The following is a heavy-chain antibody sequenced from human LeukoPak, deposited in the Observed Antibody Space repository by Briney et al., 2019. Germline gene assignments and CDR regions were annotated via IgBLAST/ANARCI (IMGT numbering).Heavy chain of an antibody. CDR3: ARDPASDYGGNVFDY. J-gene: IGHJ4*02. CDR2: IYHSGST. D-gene: IGHD4-23*01. V-gene: IGHV4-4*02. Sequence: SGTLSLTCAVSGGSIISNNWWRWVRQPPGKGLEWSGEIYHSGSTNYNPSLKSRVTISLDKSKNQFSLKLSSVTAADTAVYYCARDPASDYGGNVFDYWGQGTPVTVSS. CDR1: GGSIISNNW.